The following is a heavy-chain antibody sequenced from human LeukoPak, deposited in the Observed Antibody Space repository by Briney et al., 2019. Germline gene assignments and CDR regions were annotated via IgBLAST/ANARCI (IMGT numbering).Heavy chain of an antibody. V-gene: IGHV4-34*01. Sequence: SETLSLTCAVYGGSFSGYYWSWIRQPPGKGLEWIGEINHSGSTNYNLSLKSRVTISVDTSKNQFSLKLSSVTAADTAVYYCARYSSPYDSSGYLDYWGQGTLVTVSS. CDR2: INHSGST. J-gene: IGHJ4*02. CDR1: GGSFSGYY. CDR3: ARYSSPYDSSGYLDY. D-gene: IGHD3-22*01.